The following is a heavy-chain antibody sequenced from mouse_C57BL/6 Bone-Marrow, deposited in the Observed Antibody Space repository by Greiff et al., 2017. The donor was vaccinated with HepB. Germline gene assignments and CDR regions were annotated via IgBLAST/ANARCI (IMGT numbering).Heavy chain of an antibody. CDR3: ARWGLRRDYYAMDY. CDR2: INPSNGGT. J-gene: IGHJ4*01. CDR1: GYTFTSYW. Sequence: KLPGTELVKPGASVKLSCKASGYTFTSYWMHWVKQRPGQGLEWIGNINPSNGGTNYNEKFKSKATLTVDTSSSTAYMELHSLTSEDSAVYFCARWGLRRDYYAMDYWGQGTSVTVSS. D-gene: IGHD2-4*01. V-gene: IGHV1-53*01.